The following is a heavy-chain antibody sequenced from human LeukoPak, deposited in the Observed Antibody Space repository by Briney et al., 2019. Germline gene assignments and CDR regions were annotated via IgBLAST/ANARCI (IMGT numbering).Heavy chain of an antibody. V-gene: IGHV3-53*01. CDR1: GFNVRTNY. Sequence: PGGSLRLSCAASGFNVRTNYISWVRPAPGKGLEWVSIIYPGGSTYYTDSMKGRFTISRDNSRNTLYLQIDSLTAEDTAIYYCAKDAQWEMKDSWGQGTLVTVSS. J-gene: IGHJ4*02. CDR3: AKDAQWEMKDS. D-gene: IGHD1-26*01. CDR2: IYPGGST.